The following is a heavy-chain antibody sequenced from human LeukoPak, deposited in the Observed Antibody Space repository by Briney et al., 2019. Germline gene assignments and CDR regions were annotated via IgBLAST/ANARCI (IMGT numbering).Heavy chain of an antibody. V-gene: IGHV1-46*01. CDR2: INPSGGST. J-gene: IGHJ6*02. CDR1: GYTFTSYY. D-gene: IGHD3-10*01. CDR3: ARGMRSHPGYYGMDV. Sequence: ASVKVSCKASGYTFTSYYMHWVRQAPGQGLEWMGIINPSGGSTSYAQKFQGRVTMTRDTSMSTVYMELSSLRSEDTAVYYCARGMRSHPGYYGMDVWGQGTTVTVSS.